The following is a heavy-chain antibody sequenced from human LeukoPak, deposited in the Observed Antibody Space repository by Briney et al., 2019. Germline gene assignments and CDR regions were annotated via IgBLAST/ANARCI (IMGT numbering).Heavy chain of an antibody. Sequence: GGSLRLSCVGSGFTFSTYWMSWVRQAPGKGLEWVANIKQDGSEKYYVDSVKGRFSISRDSAKNSLYLQMNSLTDGDTAVYYCARGGAREYSSSWYWFDPWGQGTLVTVSS. J-gene: IGHJ5*02. CDR3: ARGGAREYSSSWYWFDP. CDR1: GFTFSTYW. V-gene: IGHV3-7*01. CDR2: IKQDGSEK. D-gene: IGHD6-13*01.